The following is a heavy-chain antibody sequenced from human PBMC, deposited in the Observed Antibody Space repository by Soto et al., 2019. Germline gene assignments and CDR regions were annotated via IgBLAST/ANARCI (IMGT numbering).Heavy chain of an antibody. V-gene: IGHV4-31*03. CDR1: GDSISRGGYY. D-gene: IGHD3-10*01. J-gene: IGHJ4*02. CDR3: AGDPAHRGDYFDY. Sequence: QVQLQESGPGLVKPSQTLSLTCTVSGDSISRGGYYWSWIRQHPGKGLEWIGYIYYTGSTYYNPSPQRRVTISVDTSKNQFSLKVSSVTAADTAVYYCAGDPAHRGDYFDYWGQGTLVTVSS. CDR2: IYYTGST.